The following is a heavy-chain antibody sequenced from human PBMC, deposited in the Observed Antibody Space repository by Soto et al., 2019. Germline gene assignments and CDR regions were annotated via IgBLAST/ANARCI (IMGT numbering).Heavy chain of an antibody. D-gene: IGHD1-1*01. CDR1: GGSIRSTTYY. CDR3: VRHWSSSGNNWFDP. J-gene: IGHJ5*02. Sequence: SETLSLTCTVSGGSIRSTTYYWAWIRQSPGKGLEWIGSIYYSGTTYYHPPLKSRVTMSVDTPKNQVSLKLSSMTAADTAVYYCVRHWSSSGNNWFDPWGQGTQVTVSS. CDR2: IYYSGTT. V-gene: IGHV4-39*01.